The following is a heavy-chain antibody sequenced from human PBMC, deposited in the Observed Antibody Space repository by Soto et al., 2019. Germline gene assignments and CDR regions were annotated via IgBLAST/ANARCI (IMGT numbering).Heavy chain of an antibody. CDR2: ISSSSSTI. CDR1: VFTCSSYS. D-gene: IGHD6-13*01. J-gene: IGHJ5*02. Sequence: GSLRLSGAASVFTCSSYSMNWVRQAPGKGLEWVSYISSSSSTIYYADSVKGRFTISRDNAKNPLYLQMNSLRDEDTAVYYCARDRGSRLDPWGQGTLVTVSS. CDR3: ARDRGSRLDP. V-gene: IGHV3-48*02.